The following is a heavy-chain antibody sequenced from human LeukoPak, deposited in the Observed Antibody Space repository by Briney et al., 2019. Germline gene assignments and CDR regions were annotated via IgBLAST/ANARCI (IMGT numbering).Heavy chain of an antibody. Sequence: ASVKVSCKVSAHTLRELAIHWVRHAPRKAPERIGGFDREDGEAHYAQKFQGRATMTEDTSTDTAYMELRRLRFDDTAVYYCATDLALGAITFGGEIVSFSMYWGQGSLVTVAS. D-gene: IGHD3-16*02. CDR2: FDREDGEA. CDR3: ATDLALGAITFGGEIVSFSMY. CDR1: AHTLRELA. V-gene: IGHV1-24*01. J-gene: IGHJ1*01.